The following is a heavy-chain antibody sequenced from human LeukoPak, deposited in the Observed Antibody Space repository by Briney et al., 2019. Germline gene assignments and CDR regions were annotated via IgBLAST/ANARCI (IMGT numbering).Heavy chain of an antibody. D-gene: IGHD3-10*01. CDR3: ARGSHQDYFGSMTYLFDY. V-gene: IGHV3-30*04. CDR2: ISHDGRNK. CDR1: GFAFSSYT. Sequence: RRSLRLSRAASGFAFSSYTIHWVRHAPGKGLEWVTLISHDGRNKNYADSVKGPFTIYRDNSKKTLYLEVNSLRPEDTAVYYCARGSHQDYFGSMTYLFDYWGQGIMVTVSS. J-gene: IGHJ4*02.